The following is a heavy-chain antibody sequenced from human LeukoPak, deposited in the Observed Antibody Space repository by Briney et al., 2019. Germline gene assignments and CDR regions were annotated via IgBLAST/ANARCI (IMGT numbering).Heavy chain of an antibody. Sequence: SETLSLTCTVSGGSISSGGYYWSWIRQPPGKGLEWIGYIYHSGSTYYNPSLKSRVTISVDRSKNQFSLKLSSVTAADTAVYYCASYWGWYRAFDIWGQGTMVTVSS. J-gene: IGHJ3*02. V-gene: IGHV4-30-2*01. CDR2: IYHSGST. CDR1: GGSISSGGYY. D-gene: IGHD6-19*01. CDR3: ASYWGWYRAFDI.